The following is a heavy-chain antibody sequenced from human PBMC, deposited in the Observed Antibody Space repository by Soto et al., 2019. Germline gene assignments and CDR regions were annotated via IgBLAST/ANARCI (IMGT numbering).Heavy chain of an antibody. Sequence: PSETLSLTCAVYGGSFSGYYWSWIRQPPGKGLEWVGEINHSGSTNYNPSLKIRVTIPVDTSKIQFSLKLRSVTAEDQAVYYCGRAPLAYYHDTSGYYYIRVDFDIWGKGTMVTVSS. CDR2: INHSGST. J-gene: IGHJ3*02. D-gene: IGHD3-22*01. V-gene: IGHV4-34*01. CDR3: GRAPLAYYHDTSGYYYIRVDFDI. CDR1: GGSFSGYY.